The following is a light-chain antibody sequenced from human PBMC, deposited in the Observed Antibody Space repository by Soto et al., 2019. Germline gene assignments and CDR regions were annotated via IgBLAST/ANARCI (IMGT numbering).Light chain of an antibody. Sequence: EIVLTQSPGTVSLFPGEGATLSCRASQSVSSGYLAWYQQKPGQAPRLLIYGASNRATGIPDRFSGSGSGTDFTLTISRLESEDFAVYYCQHYGNSLWTFGRGTKVEIK. CDR3: QHYGNSLWT. J-gene: IGKJ1*01. CDR2: GAS. CDR1: QSVSSGY. V-gene: IGKV3-20*01.